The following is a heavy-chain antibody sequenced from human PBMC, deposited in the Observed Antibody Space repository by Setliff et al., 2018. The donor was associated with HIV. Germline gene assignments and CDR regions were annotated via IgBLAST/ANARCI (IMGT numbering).Heavy chain of an antibody. J-gene: IGHJ3*02. CDR3: ARGREGDAFDI. CDR2: IILVQGIP. D-gene: IGHD1-26*01. V-gene: IGHV1-69*10. Sequence: SVKVSCKASGYTFSTSGMHWMRQAPGQRLEWMGGIILVQGIPNYAQKFQGRVTITADVSTSTAYMELSSLRSEDTAVYYCARGREGDAFDIWGQGTMVTVSS. CDR1: GYTFSTSG.